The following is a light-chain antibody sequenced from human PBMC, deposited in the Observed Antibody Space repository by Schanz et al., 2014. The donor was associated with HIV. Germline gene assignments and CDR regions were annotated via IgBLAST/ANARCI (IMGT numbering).Light chain of an antibody. V-gene: IGKV3-20*01. CDR2: SAS. CDR1: QTVSSNS. CDR3: QQYGSSPPT. Sequence: EIVLTQSPVILSLSPGERATLSCRASQTVSSNSLGWYQQKRGQVPRLLIYSASRRANGIPDRFSGSGSGTDFTLTIYRLEPEDFAIYYCQQYGSSPPTFGQGTKVEIK. J-gene: IGKJ1*01.